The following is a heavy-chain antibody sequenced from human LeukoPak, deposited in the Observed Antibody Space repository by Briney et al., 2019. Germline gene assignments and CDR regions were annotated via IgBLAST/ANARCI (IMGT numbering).Heavy chain of an antibody. CDR3: LRGLGSGF. Sequence: PGGSLRLSCATSGFTFRTSWMHWVRRTPGKGLVWVSRINSDGSIVTSADSVKGRFTISRDNAKNTLYLQMNSLRAEDTAVYYCLRGLGSGFWGRGTLVTLSS. J-gene: IGHJ4*02. D-gene: IGHD6-25*01. CDR1: GFTFRTSW. V-gene: IGHV3-74*01. CDR2: INSDGSIV.